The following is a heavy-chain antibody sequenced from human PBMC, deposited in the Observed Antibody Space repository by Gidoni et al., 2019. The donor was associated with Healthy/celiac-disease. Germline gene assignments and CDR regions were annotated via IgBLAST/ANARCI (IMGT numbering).Heavy chain of an antibody. J-gene: IGHJ4*02. CDR2: IKQDGSEK. D-gene: IGHD2-21*02. V-gene: IGHV3-7*03. CDR1: GFTFSSYW. CDR3: AREAYCGGDCSDYYFDY. Sequence: EVQLVESGGGLVQPGGSLRLSRAASGFTFSSYWVSWVRQAPGQGLEWVANIKQDGSEKYYVDSVKGRFTISRGNAKNSLYLQMNSLRAEDTAVYYCAREAYCGGDCSDYYFDYWGQGTLVTVSS.